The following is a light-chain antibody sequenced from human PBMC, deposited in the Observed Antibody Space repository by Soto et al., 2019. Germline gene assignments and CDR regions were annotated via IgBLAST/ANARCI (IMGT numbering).Light chain of an antibody. CDR1: QRVDFY. V-gene: IGKV1-39*01. CDR2: AAS. Sequence: DIQMTQSPSSLSASVGDRVTITCRASQRVDFYLNWYQQKPGTAPKLLIYAASNLENWVPSRFSGSGSRTHFTLTIKNLQQEDFRHYNCQQSDNILWTFGQGKKVEIQ. CDR3: QQSDNILWT. J-gene: IGKJ1*01.